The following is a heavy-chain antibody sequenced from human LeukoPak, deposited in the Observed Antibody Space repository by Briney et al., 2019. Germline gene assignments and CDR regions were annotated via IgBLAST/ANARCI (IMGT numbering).Heavy chain of an antibody. CDR3: AKGLERESRLDS. CDR1: GFSTNTYT. D-gene: IGHD1-1*01. CDR2: IRNSDGMT. V-gene: IGHV3-23*01. Sequence: PGGSLRLSCDASGFSTNTYTMYWVRQAPGQGLEWVSGIRNSDGMTYYADSVRGRFTISTDNSKNTLYLQMNSLRAEDTALYYCAKGLERESRLDSWGQGTLVTVSS. J-gene: IGHJ4*02.